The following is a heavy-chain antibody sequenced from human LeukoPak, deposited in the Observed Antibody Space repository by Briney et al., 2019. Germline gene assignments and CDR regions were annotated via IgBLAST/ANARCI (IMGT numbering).Heavy chain of an antibody. D-gene: IGHD3-22*01. J-gene: IGHJ4*02. V-gene: IGHV3-23*01. Sequence: GGSLRLSCAASGFTFSNYGMNWVRQAPGKGLEWVSGITGSGITTYYGDSVKGRFTISRDNAKNSLYLQMNSLRAEDTAVYYCARGYFDSSGYYEPSTFDYWGQGTLVTVSS. CDR1: GFTFSNYG. CDR2: ITGSGITT. CDR3: ARGYFDSSGYYEPSTFDY.